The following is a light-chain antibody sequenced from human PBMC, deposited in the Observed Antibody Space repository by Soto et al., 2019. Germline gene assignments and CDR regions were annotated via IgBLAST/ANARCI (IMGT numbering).Light chain of an antibody. CDR1: QSVSSSY. CDR3: QQYGSAPPYT. V-gene: IGKV3-20*01. J-gene: IGKJ2*01. CDR2: GAS. Sequence: EIVLTQSPGTLSLSPGERATLSCRASQSVSSSYLAWYQQKPAQAPRLLIYGASSRATGIPDRFSGSGSGTDFTLTISRLEPEDFAVYYWQQYGSAPPYTFGQGTKLEIK.